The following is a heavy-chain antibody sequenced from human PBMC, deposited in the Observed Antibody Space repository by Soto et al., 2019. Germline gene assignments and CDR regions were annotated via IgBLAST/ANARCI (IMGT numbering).Heavy chain of an antibody. CDR2: IYPGDSDT. D-gene: IGHD1-7*01. CDR1: GYSFTSYW. Sequence: GESLKISCKGSGYSFTSYWIGWVRQMPGKGLEWMGIIYPGDSDTRYSPSFQGQVTISADKSISTAYLQWSSLKASDTAVYYCARDPTRGELLYGMDVWGQGTTVTVSS. CDR3: ARDPTRGELLYGMDV. V-gene: IGHV5-51*01. J-gene: IGHJ6*02.